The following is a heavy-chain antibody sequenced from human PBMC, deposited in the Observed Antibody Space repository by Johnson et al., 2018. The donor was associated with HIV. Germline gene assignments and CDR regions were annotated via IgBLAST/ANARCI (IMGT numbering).Heavy chain of an antibody. Sequence: VQLVESGGGVVQPGGSLRLSCAASGFTFSSYGMHWVRQAPGKGLEWVAFRRYDGSNKYYAESVKGRFTISKDNSKNTLYLQMNSLRAEDTAVYYCAKGYGPGSHNGAFDIWGQGTMVTVSS. V-gene: IGHV3-30*02. CDR2: RRYDGSNK. CDR3: AKGYGPGSHNGAFDI. D-gene: IGHD3-10*01. J-gene: IGHJ3*02. CDR1: GFTFSSYG.